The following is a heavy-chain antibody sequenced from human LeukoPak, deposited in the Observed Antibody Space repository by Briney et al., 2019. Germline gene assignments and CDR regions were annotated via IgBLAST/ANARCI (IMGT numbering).Heavy chain of an antibody. CDR2: INPNSGGT. CDR1: GYTFTGYH. Sequence: ASVKVSCKASGYTFTGYHMHWVRQAPGQGLEWMGWINPNSGGTNYAQKFQGRVTMTRDTSISTAYMELSRLRSDDTAVYYCARDPSPIVVVPAAIDWFDPWGQGTLVTVSS. D-gene: IGHD2-2*02. V-gene: IGHV1-2*02. J-gene: IGHJ5*02. CDR3: ARDPSPIVVVPAAIDWFDP.